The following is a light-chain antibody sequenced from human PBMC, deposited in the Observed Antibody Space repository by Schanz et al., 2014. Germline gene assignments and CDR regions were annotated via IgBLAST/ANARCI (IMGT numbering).Light chain of an antibody. V-gene: IGLV2-14*02. CDR3: SSYTSRSTPWV. J-gene: IGLJ3*02. CDR1: SSDVGSYNL. CDR2: EGS. Sequence: QSALTQPASVSGSPGQSITISCTGTSSDVGSYNLVSWYQQHPGKAPKLMIYEGSKRPSGVSNRISGSKSGNTASLTISGLQAEDEGDYYCSSYTSRSTPWVFGGGTKLTVL.